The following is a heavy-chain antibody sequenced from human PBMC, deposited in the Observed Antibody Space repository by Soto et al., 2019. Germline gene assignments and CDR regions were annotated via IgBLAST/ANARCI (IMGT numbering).Heavy chain of an antibody. CDR2: ISGSGAST. J-gene: IGHJ4*02. D-gene: IGHD3-16*01. Sequence: LRLSCVASGFTFNKYALAWVRQAPGKGLEWVSAISGSGASTYDADSVKGRFTISRDNSNNTLYLQTNSLRTEDTAVYYCAKTPGVITVITSFDHWGQGTPVTVSS. V-gene: IGHV3-23*01. CDR1: GFTFNKYA. CDR3: AKTPGVITVITSFDH.